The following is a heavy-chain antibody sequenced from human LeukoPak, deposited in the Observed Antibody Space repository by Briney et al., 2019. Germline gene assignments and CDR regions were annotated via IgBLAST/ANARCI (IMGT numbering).Heavy chain of an antibody. J-gene: IGHJ6*03. CDR2: IKQDESER. CDR3: ARLSAYYYGSYFYYYMDV. V-gene: IGHV3-7*01. D-gene: IGHD3-10*01. CDR1: GFSFSSYW. Sequence: GGSLRLSCAASGFSFSSYWMTWVRQSPGKGPEWVANIKQDESERYTVDSVKGRFTISRDNAKNSVYLHMNSLRAEDTALYYCARLSAYYYGSYFYYYMDVWGKGTTVTVSS.